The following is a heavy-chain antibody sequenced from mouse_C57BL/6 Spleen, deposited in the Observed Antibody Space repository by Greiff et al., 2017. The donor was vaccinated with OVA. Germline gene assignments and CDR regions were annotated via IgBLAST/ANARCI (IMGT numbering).Heavy chain of an antibody. CDR2: ISSGSSTI. CDR1: GFTFSDYG. D-gene: IGHD2-2*01. CDR3: ATYGDDGGVYYAMDY. Sequence: EVMLVESGGGLVKPGGSLKLSCAASGFTFSDYGMHWVRQAPEKGLEWVAYISSGSSTIYYADTVKGRFTISRDNAKNTLFLQMTSLRSEDTAMYYCATYGDDGGVYYAMDYWGQGTSVTVSS. J-gene: IGHJ4*01. V-gene: IGHV5-17*01.